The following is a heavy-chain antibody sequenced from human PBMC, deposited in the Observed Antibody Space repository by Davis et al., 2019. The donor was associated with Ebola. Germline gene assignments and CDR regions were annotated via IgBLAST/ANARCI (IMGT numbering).Heavy chain of an antibody. Sequence: PGGSLRLSCITSGFTFYRYEMNWVRQAPGKGLEWVSVLYSGGTTIYADSVKGRFTISRDNSKNTLSLQMNSLRAEDTAVYFCARAIYDGTYTHGFDIWGQGTMVSVSS. J-gene: IGHJ3*02. D-gene: IGHD3-16*01. CDR3: ARAIYDGTYTHGFDI. CDR2: LYSGGTT. CDR1: GFTFYRYE. V-gene: IGHV3-66*02.